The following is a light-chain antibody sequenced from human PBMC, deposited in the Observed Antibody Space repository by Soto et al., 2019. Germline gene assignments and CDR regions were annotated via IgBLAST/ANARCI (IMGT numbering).Light chain of an antibody. CDR1: SSDVGAYNS. V-gene: IGLV2-14*01. Sequence: QSVLTQPASVSGSPGQSITISCTGTSSDVGAYNSVSWYQQYPGKAPKLRIYDVRYRPSGVSQRFSGSKSGNTASLTISGLQADDEADYYCASYRSGSTPVVFGGGTQLTVL. J-gene: IGLJ2*01. CDR3: ASYRSGSTPVV. CDR2: DVR.